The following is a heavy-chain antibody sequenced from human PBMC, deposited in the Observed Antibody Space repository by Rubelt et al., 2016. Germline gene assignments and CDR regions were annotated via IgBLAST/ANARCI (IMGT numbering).Heavy chain of an antibody. CDR3: ARDDGSFDI. Sequence: WMHWVRQAPGKGLVWVSRINSDGSSTSYADSVKGRFTISRDNAKNTLYLQMNSLRAEDTAVYYCARDDGSFDIWGQGTMVTVSS. CDR2: INSDGSST. CDR1: W. V-gene: IGHV3-74*01. J-gene: IGHJ3*02.